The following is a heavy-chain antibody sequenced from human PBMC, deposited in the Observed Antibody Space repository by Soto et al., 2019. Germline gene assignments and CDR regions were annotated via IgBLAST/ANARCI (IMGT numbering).Heavy chain of an antibody. Sequence: EVQLVESGGGLVQPGGSLRLSCAASGFTFSSYSMNWVRQAPGKGLEWVSYISSSSSTIYYADSVKGRFTISRDNAKNSLYLQMNSRRAEDTAVYYCARYGWNHGDYWGQGTLVTVSS. V-gene: IGHV3-48*01. D-gene: IGHD1-1*01. CDR1: GFTFSSYS. CDR2: ISSSSSTI. CDR3: ARYGWNHGDY. J-gene: IGHJ4*02.